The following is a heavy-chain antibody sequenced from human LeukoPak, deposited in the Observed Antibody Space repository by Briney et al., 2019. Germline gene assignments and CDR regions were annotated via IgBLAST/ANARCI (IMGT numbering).Heavy chain of an antibody. J-gene: IGHJ4*02. V-gene: IGHV5-51*01. CDR3: ARLPYCGGDCYPDY. CDR1: GYSFTNYW. Sequence: GESLKISCKGFGYSFTNYWIGWVRRVPGKGLEWMGIIYPDDSDTRYSPSFQGQVTISADKSISTAYLQWSSLKASDTAMYYCARLPYCGGDCYPDYWGQGTLVTVSS. D-gene: IGHD2-21*02. CDR2: IYPDDSDT.